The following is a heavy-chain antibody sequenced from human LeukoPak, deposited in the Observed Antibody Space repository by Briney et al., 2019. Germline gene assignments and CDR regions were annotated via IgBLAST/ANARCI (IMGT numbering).Heavy chain of an antibody. V-gene: IGHV3-7*02. J-gene: IGHJ4*02. Sequence: GGSLRLSCAASGFIFRNYWMNWVRQAPGQGLEWVANIKQDGSEKYYVESVKGRFTISRDNAKNSLYLQMNSLRAEDTAVYYCARARFYGSGTYRSDDCWGQGTLVTVSS. CDR3: ARARFYGSGTYRSDDC. D-gene: IGHD3-10*01. CDR1: GFIFRNYW. CDR2: IKQDGSEK.